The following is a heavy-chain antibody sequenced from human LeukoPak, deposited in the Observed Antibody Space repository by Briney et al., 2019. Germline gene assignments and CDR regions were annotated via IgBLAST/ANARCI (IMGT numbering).Heavy chain of an antibody. Sequence: SVKVSCKASGGTFSSYAISWVRQAPGQGLEWMGRIIPIFGTVNYAQKFQGRVTITADKSTSTAYMELSSLRSGDTAVYYCARSLFRFLEWSYRSYYYYYMDVWGKGTTVTVSS. CDR2: IIPIFGTV. CDR1: GGTFSSYA. V-gene: IGHV1-69*06. CDR3: ARSLFRFLEWSYRSYYYYYMDV. J-gene: IGHJ6*03. D-gene: IGHD3-3*01.